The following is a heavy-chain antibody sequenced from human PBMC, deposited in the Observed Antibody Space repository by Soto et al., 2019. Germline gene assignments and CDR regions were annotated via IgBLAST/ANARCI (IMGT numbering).Heavy chain of an antibody. Sequence: GGSLRLSCAASGFPFSSYDMHWVRQATGKGLEWVSAIGTAGGTYYPGSVKGRFTISRENAKNSLYLQMNSLRAGDTAVYYCARDSSSRTGNYYYYYMDVWGKGTTVTVSS. V-gene: IGHV3-13*01. CDR3: ARDSSSRTGNYYYYYMDV. J-gene: IGHJ6*03. CDR1: GFPFSSYD. CDR2: IGTAGGT.